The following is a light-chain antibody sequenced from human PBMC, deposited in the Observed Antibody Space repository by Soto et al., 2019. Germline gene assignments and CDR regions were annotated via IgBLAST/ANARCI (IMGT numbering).Light chain of an antibody. CDR1: SSDVGGYNY. CDR3: SSYATNYNYV. Sequence: QSALTQRPSASGSPGQSVTISCTGTSSDVGGYNYVSWYQQHPGKAPKLMIFEVSKRSSGVPDRFSGSKSGNTASLTVSGLQAEDEADYYCSSYATNYNYVFGTGTKVTVL. J-gene: IGLJ1*01. CDR2: EVS. V-gene: IGLV2-8*01.